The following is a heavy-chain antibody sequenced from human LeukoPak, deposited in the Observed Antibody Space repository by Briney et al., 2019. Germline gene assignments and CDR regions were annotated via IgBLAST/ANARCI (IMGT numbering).Heavy chain of an antibody. CDR2: IIPIFGSA. Sequence: ASVKVSCKASGGTFSSYAISWARQAPGQGLEWMGGIIPIFGSANYAQKFQGRVTITTDESTSTAYMELSSLRSEDTAVYYCARAVRGDAFDIWGQGTMVTVSS. CDR3: ARAVRGDAFDI. CDR1: GGTFSSYA. V-gene: IGHV1-69*05. J-gene: IGHJ3*02. D-gene: IGHD1-1*01.